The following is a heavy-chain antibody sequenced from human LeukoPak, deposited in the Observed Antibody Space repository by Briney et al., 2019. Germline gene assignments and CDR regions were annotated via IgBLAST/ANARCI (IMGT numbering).Heavy chain of an antibody. CDR1: RFTFSGYA. Sequence: GGSLRLSCAASRFTFSGYAMYWVRQAPGKGLEWVSCIDASGVNTYYADSVKGRFTISRDNSRSTLYLQMNSLRAEDTAVYYCAKGSGSGWYGWFDPWGQGTLVTVPS. V-gene: IGHV3-23*01. D-gene: IGHD6-19*01. CDR2: IDASGVNT. CDR3: AKGSGSGWYGWFDP. J-gene: IGHJ5*02.